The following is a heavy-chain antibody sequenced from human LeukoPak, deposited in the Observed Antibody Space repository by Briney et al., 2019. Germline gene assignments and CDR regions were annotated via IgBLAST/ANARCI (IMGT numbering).Heavy chain of an antibody. D-gene: IGHD3-22*01. J-gene: IGHJ3*02. CDR1: GGTFSSYA. CDR3: VESPYYYDSSGYYNNDAFDI. V-gene: IGHV1-69*04. Sequence: ASVEVSCKASGGTFSSYAISWVRQAPGQGLEWMGRIIPILGIANYAQKFQGRVTITADKSTSTAYMELSSLRSEDTAVYYCVESPYYYDSSGYYNNDAFDIWGQGTMVTVSS. CDR2: IIPILGIA.